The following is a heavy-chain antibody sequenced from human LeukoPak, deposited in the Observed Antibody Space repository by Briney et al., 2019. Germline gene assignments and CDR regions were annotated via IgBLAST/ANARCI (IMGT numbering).Heavy chain of an antibody. CDR2: TSAYSGNT. J-gene: IGHJ4*02. V-gene: IGHV1-18*01. CDR1: GYTFASYG. Sequence: GASVKVSCTASGYTFASYGVSWVRQAPGQGLEWMGWTSAYSGNTNYAQKLQGRVTMTTDTSTTTAYMELRSLRSDDTAVYYCARSSGNSVSADYWGQGTLVTV. CDR3: ARSSGNSVSADY. D-gene: IGHD4-23*01.